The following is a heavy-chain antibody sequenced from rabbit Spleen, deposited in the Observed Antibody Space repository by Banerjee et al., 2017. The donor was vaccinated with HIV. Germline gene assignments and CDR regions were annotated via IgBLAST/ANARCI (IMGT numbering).Heavy chain of an antibody. J-gene: IGHJ6*01. CDR3: ARDSSSSFSSYGMDL. V-gene: IGHV1S45*01. CDR2: IYTGSNDNT. D-gene: IGHD1-1*01. CDR1: GFSFSYNYD. Sequence: QEQLEESGGGLVKPEGSLTLTCTASGFSFSYNYDMCWVRQALGKGLEWIACIYTGSNDNTFYASWAKGRFTISKTSATTVTLQMTSLTAADTATYFCARDSSSSFSSYGMDLWGPGTLVTVS.